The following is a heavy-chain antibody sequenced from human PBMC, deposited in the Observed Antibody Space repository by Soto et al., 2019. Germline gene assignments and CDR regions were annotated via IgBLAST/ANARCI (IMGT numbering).Heavy chain of an antibody. V-gene: IGHV3-33*03. D-gene: IGHD3-22*01. Sequence: QVQLVESGGGVVQPGRSLRLSCAASGFTFRTYGMYWVRQAPGKGLDWVAIIWYDGSNKYYADAVKGRFTVSRDNSNNPPFLQMDDVKAADTAVYFCCGPYYYDTSGRLYVGPPQSWRQGTLVTVS. CDR1: GFTFRTYG. CDR2: IWYDGSNK. J-gene: IGHJ5*02. CDR3: CGPYYYDTSGRLYVGPPQS.